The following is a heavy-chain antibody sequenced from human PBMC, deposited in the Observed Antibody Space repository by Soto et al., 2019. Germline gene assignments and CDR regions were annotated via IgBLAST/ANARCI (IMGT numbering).Heavy chain of an antibody. CDR2: VDPRTGGA. CDR1: GYAITAYY. V-gene: IGHV1-2*02. Sequence: ASVKVSCKASGYAITAYYIYWVRQAPGQGLEWMGWVDPRTGGAIYAQKFQDRVTMTRDTSISTVYMDLSGLRSDDTALYYCARDDYGIYPYWGQGTLVTVSS. J-gene: IGHJ4*02. CDR3: ARDDYGIYPY. D-gene: IGHD1-26*01.